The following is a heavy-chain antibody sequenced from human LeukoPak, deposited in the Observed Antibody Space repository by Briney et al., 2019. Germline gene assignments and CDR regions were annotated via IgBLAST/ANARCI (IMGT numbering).Heavy chain of an antibody. Sequence: SETLSLTCAVYGGSFSGYYWSWIRQPPGKGLEWIEEINHSGSTNYNPSLKSRVTISVDTSKNQFSLKLSSVTAADTAVYYCAGHDAFDIWGQGTMVTVSS. CDR2: INHSGST. J-gene: IGHJ3*02. CDR3: AGHDAFDI. V-gene: IGHV4-34*01. CDR1: GGSFSGYY.